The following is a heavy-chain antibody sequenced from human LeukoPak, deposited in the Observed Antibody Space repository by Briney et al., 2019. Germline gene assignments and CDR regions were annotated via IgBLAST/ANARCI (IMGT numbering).Heavy chain of an antibody. Sequence: SETLSLTCTVSGGSISSYYWSWIRQPPGKGLEWIGRIYTSGSTNYNPSLKSRVTISIDTSKNQFSLKLNSVTAADTAVYYCAAESERWLVRSWGQGTLVTVSS. V-gene: IGHV4-59*03. D-gene: IGHD6-19*01. CDR2: IYTSGST. CDR3: AAESERWLVRS. J-gene: IGHJ4*02. CDR1: GGSISSYY.